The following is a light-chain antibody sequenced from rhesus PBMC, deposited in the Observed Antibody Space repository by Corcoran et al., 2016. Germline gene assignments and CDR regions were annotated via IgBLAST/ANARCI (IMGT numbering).Light chain of an antibody. CDR2: YDS. J-gene: IGLJ2*01. V-gene: IGLV3-29*01. CDR1: NIGSKN. CDR3: QVWDSSSDHGL. Sequence: SYDVTQPRSVSVSPGQTASITCGADNIGSKNVHWYQQKPAQAPVLVIYYDSDRPSGIPERFSGSNSGNTATLTISGVEAGDEADYYGQVWDSSSDHGLFGGGTRLTVL.